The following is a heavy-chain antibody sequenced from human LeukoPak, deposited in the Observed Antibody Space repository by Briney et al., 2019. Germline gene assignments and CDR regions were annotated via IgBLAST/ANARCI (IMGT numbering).Heavy chain of an antibody. V-gene: IGHV3-48*01. CDR1: GFTFSSYS. CDR3: ARCYDYFRGRYRLELDY. D-gene: IGHD3-16*02. Sequence: GGSLRLSCAASGFTFSSYSMLWVRQAPGKGLEWVSYISSSSSTIYYADSVKGRFTISRDNAKNSLYLQMNTLRAEDTAVYYCARCYDYFRGRYRLELDYWGQGTRVTVSS. J-gene: IGHJ4*02. CDR2: ISSSSSTI.